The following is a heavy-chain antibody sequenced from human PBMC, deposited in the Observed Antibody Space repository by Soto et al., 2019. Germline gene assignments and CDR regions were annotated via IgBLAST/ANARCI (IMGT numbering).Heavy chain of an antibody. J-gene: IGHJ6*02. CDR1: GGSISSYY. CDR2: IYYSGST. CDR3: ARLAVAGIYYYYGMDV. D-gene: IGHD6-19*01. Sequence: SETLSLTCTASGGSISSYYWSWIRQPPGKGLEWIGYIYYSGSTNYNPSLKSRVTISVDTSKNQFSLKLSSVTAADTAVYYCARLAVAGIYYYYGMDVWGQGTTVTVSS. V-gene: IGHV4-59*01.